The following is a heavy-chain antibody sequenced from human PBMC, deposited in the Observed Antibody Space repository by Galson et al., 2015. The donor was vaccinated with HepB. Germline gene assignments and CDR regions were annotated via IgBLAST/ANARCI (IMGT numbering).Heavy chain of an antibody. V-gene: IGHV3-30*18. D-gene: IGHD3-9*01. Sequence: SLRLSCAASGFTFSSYGMHWVRQAPGKGLEWVAVISYDGSNKYYADSVKGRFTISRDNSKNTLYLQMNSLRAEDTAVYYCAKDPKRRYSDWLLPMGGNWFDPWGQGTLVTVSS. CDR3: AKDPKRRYSDWLLPMGGNWFDP. CDR1: GFTFSSYG. CDR2: ISYDGSNK. J-gene: IGHJ5*02.